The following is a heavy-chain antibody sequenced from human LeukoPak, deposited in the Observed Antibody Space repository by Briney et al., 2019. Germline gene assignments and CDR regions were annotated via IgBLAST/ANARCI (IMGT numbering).Heavy chain of an antibody. V-gene: IGHV4-39*01. J-gene: IGHJ3*02. CDR1: GGSISSSGSY. Sequence: SETLSLTCTVSGGSISSSGSYWGWVRQPPGKGLEWIGSTYYSGGTNYNPSVKSRVTISGDTSRNQFSLKLSSLTAADTAVYYCAIYYDSRGYPPGVIDIWGQGTMVTVSA. CDR3: AIYYDSRGYPPGVIDI. D-gene: IGHD3-22*01. CDR2: TYYSGGT.